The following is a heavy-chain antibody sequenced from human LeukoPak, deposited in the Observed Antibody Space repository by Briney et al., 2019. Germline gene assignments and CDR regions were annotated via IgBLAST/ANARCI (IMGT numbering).Heavy chain of an antibody. CDR2: ISSSSSHI. J-gene: IGHJ4*02. Sequence: PGGSLRLSCAASGFTFSSYSRNWVRQAPGKGLEWVSSISSSSSHIYYADSVKGRFTISRDNAKNSLYLQMNSLRAEDTAVYYCARGPTMVRGISDYWGQGTLVTVSS. CDR1: GFTFSSYS. CDR3: ARGPTMVRGISDY. V-gene: IGHV3-21*01. D-gene: IGHD3-10*01.